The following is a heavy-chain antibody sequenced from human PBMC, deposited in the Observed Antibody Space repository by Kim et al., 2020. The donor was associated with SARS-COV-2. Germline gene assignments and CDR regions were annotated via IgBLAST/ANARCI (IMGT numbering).Heavy chain of an antibody. CDR1: GYTLTELS. V-gene: IGHV1-24*01. CDR2: FDPEDGET. CDR3: STSTADPLPCIAWFAP. D-gene: IGHD2-2*01. Sequence: ASVKVSCKVCGYTLTELSMHWVRQAPGKGLEWMGVFDPEDGETIYAQKFQGRVTMTEDTTTDTAYMVPSSLRSEDPAVYYFSTSTADPLPCIAWFAPLG. J-gene: IGHJ5*02.